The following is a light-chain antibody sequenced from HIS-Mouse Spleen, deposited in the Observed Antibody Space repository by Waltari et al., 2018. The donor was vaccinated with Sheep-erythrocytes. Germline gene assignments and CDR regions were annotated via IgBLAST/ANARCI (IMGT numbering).Light chain of an antibody. J-gene: IGLJ1*01. Sequence: QSALTQPPSASGSPGQSVTISCTGTSSDVGGYNYVSRYQQHPGKAPKLMIYEVSKRPSGVPDRFSGSKSGNTASLTVSGLQAEDEADYYCCSYAGSYNYVFGTGTKVTVL. V-gene: IGLV2-8*01. CDR1: SSDVGGYNY. CDR2: EVS. CDR3: CSYAGSYNYV.